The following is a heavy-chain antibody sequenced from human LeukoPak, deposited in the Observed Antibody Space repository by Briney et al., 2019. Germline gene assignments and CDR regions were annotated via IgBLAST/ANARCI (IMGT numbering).Heavy chain of an antibody. CDR1: GFTFSSYA. Sequence: GGSLRLSCAASGFTFSSYAMTWVRQAPGKGLEWVSSISSSGGSTYYADSVRGRFTISRDNSKNTLYLQMNSLRAEDTAIYYCAKDLVTGSLDYWGQGTLVSVSS. V-gene: IGHV3-23*01. CDR3: AKDLVTGSLDY. D-gene: IGHD3-10*01. CDR2: ISSSGGST. J-gene: IGHJ4*02.